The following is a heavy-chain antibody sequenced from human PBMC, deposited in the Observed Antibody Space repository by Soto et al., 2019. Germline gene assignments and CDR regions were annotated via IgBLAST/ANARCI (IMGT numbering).Heavy chain of an antibody. V-gene: IGHV3-21*01. J-gene: IGHJ6*03. CDR1: GFSFSDDS. D-gene: IGHD2-2*01. CDR3: ARDGPFCSGTGCRDYYHCMDF. Sequence: EVQLVESGGCLVKPGGSLRLSCAASGFSFSDDSMNWVRQAPWKGLEWVSPISGSTSYIYYADSLKGRFTVSRDNAEKSLYLQMNSLRAEDTAVYHCARDGPFCSGTGCRDYYHCMDFWGKGTTVIVSS. CDR2: ISGSTSYI.